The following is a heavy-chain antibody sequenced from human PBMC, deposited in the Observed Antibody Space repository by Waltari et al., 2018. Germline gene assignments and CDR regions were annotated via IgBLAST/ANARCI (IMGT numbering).Heavy chain of an antibody. CDR3: AREHGAVAGSYYYVGMDV. J-gene: IGHJ6*02. V-gene: IGHV3-74*01. CDR1: GFTFHYYW. CDR2: VKRDGRRN. Sequence: EVQLVESGGGLVQPGGSLRLSCAASGFTFHYYWMHWVRQAPGKGLVWVEGVKRDGRRNSEADSGKGRFTVPRDRARNSLVLQMNSLRVEDTAVYFCAREHGAVAGSYYYVGMDVWGQGTTVIVSS. D-gene: IGHD6-19*01.